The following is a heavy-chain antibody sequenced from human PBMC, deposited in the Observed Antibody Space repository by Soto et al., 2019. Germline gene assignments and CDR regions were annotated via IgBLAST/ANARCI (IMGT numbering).Heavy chain of an antibody. Sequence: PVGSLILSCAASGFTFSSYAMHWVRQAPGKGLEWVAVISYDGSNKYYADSVKGRFTISRDNSKNTLYLQMNSLRAEDTAVYYCARGSSGLYKPLDYWGQGTLVTVSS. D-gene: IGHD6-19*01. CDR1: GFTFSSYA. CDR3: ARGSSGLYKPLDY. V-gene: IGHV3-30-3*01. J-gene: IGHJ4*02. CDR2: ISYDGSNK.